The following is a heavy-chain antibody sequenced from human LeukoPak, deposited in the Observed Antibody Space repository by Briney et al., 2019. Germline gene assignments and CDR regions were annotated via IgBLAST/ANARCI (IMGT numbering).Heavy chain of an antibody. CDR3: ARAGYSMDTEYFQH. V-gene: IGHV3-48*03. CDR1: GFTFSSYE. J-gene: IGHJ1*01. D-gene: IGHD5-18*01. CDR2: ISNSGTAI. Sequence: GGSLRLSCAASGFTFSSYEMNWVRQAPGKGLEWVSYISNSGTAIYYADSVKGRFTISRDNAKSSLYLQMNSLRAEDTAVYYCARAGYSMDTEYFQHWGQGTLVT.